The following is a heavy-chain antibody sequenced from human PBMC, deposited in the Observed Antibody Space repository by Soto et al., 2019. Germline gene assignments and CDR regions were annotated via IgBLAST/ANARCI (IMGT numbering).Heavy chain of an antibody. CDR3: ARDSRLRFLESYGMDV. CDR1: GGSISSYY. Sequence: NPSETLSLTCTVSGGSISSYYWSWIRQPPGKGLEWIGYIYYSGSTNYNPSLKSRVTISVDTSKNQFSLKLSSVTAADTAVYYCARDSRLRFLESYGMDVWGQGTTVTVSS. D-gene: IGHD3-3*01. V-gene: IGHV4-59*01. J-gene: IGHJ6*02. CDR2: IYYSGST.